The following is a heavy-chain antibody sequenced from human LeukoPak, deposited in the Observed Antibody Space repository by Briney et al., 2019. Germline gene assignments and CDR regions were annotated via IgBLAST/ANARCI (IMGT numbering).Heavy chain of an antibody. CDR3: ARDRPYYDILTGYYKGQTWFDP. CDR1: GGSISSYY. D-gene: IGHD3-9*01. CDR2: SYTSGST. V-gene: IGHV4-4*07. J-gene: IGHJ5*02. Sequence: SETLSLTCTVSGGSISSYYWSWIRQPAGKGLEWIGRSYTSGSTNYNPSLKSRVTMSVDTSKNQFSLKLSSVTAADTAVYYCARDRPYYDILTGYYKGQTWFDPWGQGTLVTVSS.